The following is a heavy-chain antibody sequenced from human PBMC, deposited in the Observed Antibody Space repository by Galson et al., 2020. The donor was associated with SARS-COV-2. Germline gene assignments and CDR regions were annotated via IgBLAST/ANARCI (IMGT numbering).Heavy chain of an antibody. J-gene: IGHJ6*03. D-gene: IGHD3-3*01. CDR1: GFTFSSYA. CDR3: AKQMSITVFGVAVYYYYMEV. Sequence: GGSLRLSCAASGFTFSSYAMSWVRQAPGKGLEWVSAISGSGGSTYYAHSVMSRFTISRDNSKNTLYLQMNSLTAEDTAVYYCAKQMSITVFGVAVYYYYMEVWGKGVTVTVSS. CDR2: ISGSGGST. V-gene: IGHV3-23*01.